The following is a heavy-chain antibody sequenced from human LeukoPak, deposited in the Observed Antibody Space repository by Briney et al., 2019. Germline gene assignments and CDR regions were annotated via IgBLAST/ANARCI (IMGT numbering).Heavy chain of an antibody. Sequence: GGSLRLSCAASGFTFSSYSMNWVRQAPGKGLEWVSSITTSSSYIYYADSVKGRFTISRDNAKNSLYLQMDSLRAEDTAVYYCARDGRLELLDYWGQGTLVTVSS. D-gene: IGHD1-7*01. J-gene: IGHJ4*02. CDR2: ITTSSSYI. CDR3: ARDGRLELLDY. CDR1: GFTFSSYS. V-gene: IGHV3-21*01.